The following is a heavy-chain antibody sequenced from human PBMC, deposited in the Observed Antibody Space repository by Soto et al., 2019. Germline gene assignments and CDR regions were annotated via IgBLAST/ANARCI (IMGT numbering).Heavy chain of an antibody. V-gene: IGHV3-23*01. CDR3: AKDAVPYNGKWDWFDS. CDR1: RFTFSDFA. Sequence: DVQLLESGGGLVQPGGSLTLSCAASRFTFSDFAMSWVRQAPGKGLEWVSSIGGGGTDTYYADSVKGRFTISRDNSKNTLYFQMDGLGDEDTAVYYCAKDAVPYNGKWDWFDSWGQGTLVIVSS. J-gene: IGHJ5*01. CDR2: IGGGGTDT. D-gene: IGHD1-20*01.